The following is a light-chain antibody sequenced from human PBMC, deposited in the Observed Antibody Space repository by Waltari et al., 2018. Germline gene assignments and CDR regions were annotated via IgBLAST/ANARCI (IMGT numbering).Light chain of an antibody. V-gene: IGLV2-23*01. J-gene: IGLJ3*02. CDR1: TSDVWSYNL. CDR2: EGS. Sequence: QSALTQPASVSGSPGQSITISCTGTTSDVWSYNLLSWYQQHPGKAPKLIIYEGSKRPSGVSNHFSGSKSGNTASLTISGLQADDEADYYCCSYAGYSMWVFGGGTKLTVL. CDR3: CSYAGYSMWV.